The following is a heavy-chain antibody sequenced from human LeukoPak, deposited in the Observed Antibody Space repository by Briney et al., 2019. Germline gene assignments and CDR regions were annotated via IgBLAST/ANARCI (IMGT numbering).Heavy chain of an antibody. Sequence: GGSLRLSCAASGFTFSSYAMLCVRQAPGKGLEWVAVISYDGSNKYYADSVKGRFTISRDNSKNTLYLQMNSLRAEDTAVYYCARDSPAYWGQGTLVTVSS. CDR1: GFTFSSYA. J-gene: IGHJ4*02. V-gene: IGHV3-30*04. CDR2: ISYDGSNK. CDR3: ARDSPAY.